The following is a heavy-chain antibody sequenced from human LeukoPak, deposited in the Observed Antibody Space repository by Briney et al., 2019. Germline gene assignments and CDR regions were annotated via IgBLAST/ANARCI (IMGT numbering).Heavy chain of an antibody. J-gene: IGHJ5*02. CDR3: ARDPDGDGLFDP. Sequence: SETLSLTCTVSGGSISSYYWSWIRQPPGKGLEWIGYIYYSGSTNYNPSLKSRVTISVDTSKNQFSLKLSSVTAADTAVYYCARDPDGDGLFDPWAQATLVTVSS. CDR1: GGSISSYY. V-gene: IGHV4-59*01. D-gene: IGHD4-17*01. CDR2: IYYSGST.